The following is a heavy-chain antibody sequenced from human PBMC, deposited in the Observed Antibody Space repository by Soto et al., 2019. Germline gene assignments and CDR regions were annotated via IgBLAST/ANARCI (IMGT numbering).Heavy chain of an antibody. CDR1: GFPFSDYS. Sequence: EVQLVESGGGLVNPGGSLRLSCAASGFPFSDYSINWVRQAPGKGLEWVSCLSSGSSYVYYVDSVRGRFTVSRDNAKNSLYLQMNSLRAEDTAVYYCARSPRGVAVVSWFGPWGQGTLVTVSS. J-gene: IGHJ5*02. CDR3: ARSPRGVAVVSWFGP. CDR2: LSSGSSYV. D-gene: IGHD1-26*01. V-gene: IGHV3-21*01.